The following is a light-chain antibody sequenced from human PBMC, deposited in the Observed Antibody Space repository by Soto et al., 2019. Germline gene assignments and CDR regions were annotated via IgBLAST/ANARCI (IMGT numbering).Light chain of an antibody. CDR2: KAS. Sequence: DIQMTQSPSTLSGSVGDRVTIPCRAIQTISSWLAWYQQKPGKAPKLLIYKASTLKSGVPSRFSGSGSGTEFTLTISSLQPDDFATYYCQHYNSYSEAFGQGTKVDI. J-gene: IGKJ1*01. CDR3: QHYNSYSEA. CDR1: QTISSW. V-gene: IGKV1-5*03.